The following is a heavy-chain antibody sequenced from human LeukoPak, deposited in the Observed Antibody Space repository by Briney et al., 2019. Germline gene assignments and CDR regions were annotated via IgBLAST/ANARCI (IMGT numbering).Heavy chain of an antibody. J-gene: IGHJ6*02. CDR3: AKDLGSWSSYYYYYGMDV. Sequence: GGSLRLSCAASGFTFSSYSMNWVRQAPGKGLEWVSYISSSSSTIYYADSVKGRFTISRDNAKNSLYLQMNSLRAEDTAVYYCAKDLGSWSSYYYYYGMDVWGQGTTVTVSS. D-gene: IGHD6-13*01. CDR2: ISSSSSTI. CDR1: GFTFSSYS. V-gene: IGHV3-48*01.